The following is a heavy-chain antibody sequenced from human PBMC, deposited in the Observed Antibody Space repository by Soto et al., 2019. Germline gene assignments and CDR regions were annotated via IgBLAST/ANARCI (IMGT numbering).Heavy chain of an antibody. D-gene: IGHD3-22*01. J-gene: IGHJ4*02. CDR1: GLTFSSYA. V-gene: IGHV3-23*01. CDR2: ISGSGGST. CDR3: AKAQVWLLNYDS. Sequence: GGSLRLSCAASGLTFSSYAMSWVRQAPGKGLEWVSAISGSGGSTYYADSVKGRFTISRDNSKNTLYLQMNSLRAEDTAVYYCAKAQVWLLNYDSWGQGTLVTVSS.